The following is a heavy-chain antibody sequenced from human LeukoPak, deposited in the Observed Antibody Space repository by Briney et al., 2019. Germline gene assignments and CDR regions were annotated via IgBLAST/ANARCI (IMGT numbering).Heavy chain of an antibody. Sequence: GASVKVSCKVSGYILTELSMHWVRQAPGKGLEWMGGFDPEDGETIYAQKFQGRVTMTEDTSTDTAYMELSSLRSEDTAVYYCATDRWELLPAAYYYYGMDVWGQGTTVTVSS. CDR2: FDPEDGET. D-gene: IGHD1-26*01. V-gene: IGHV1-24*01. CDR1: GYILTELS. CDR3: ATDRWELLPAAYYYYGMDV. J-gene: IGHJ6*02.